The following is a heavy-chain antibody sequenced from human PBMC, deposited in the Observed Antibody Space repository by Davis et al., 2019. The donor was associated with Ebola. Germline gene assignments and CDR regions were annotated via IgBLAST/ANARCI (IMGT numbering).Heavy chain of an antibody. Sequence: MPSETLSLTCTVSGGSISSYYWSWIRQPPGKGLEWIGYIYYSGSTNYNPSLKSRVTISVDTSKNQFSLKLSSVTAADTAVYYCARFQGRGSSPTYFDCWGQGTLVTVSS. CDR1: GGSISSYY. V-gene: IGHV4-59*12. CDR3: ARFQGRGSSPTYFDC. CDR2: IYYSGST. J-gene: IGHJ4*02. D-gene: IGHD6-6*01.